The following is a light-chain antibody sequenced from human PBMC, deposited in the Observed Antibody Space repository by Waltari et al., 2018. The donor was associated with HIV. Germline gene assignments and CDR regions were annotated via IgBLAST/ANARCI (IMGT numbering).Light chain of an antibody. CDR1: QSVPSN. Sequence: VMTQSPATLSVSPGERATLSCRASQSVPSNLAWYQLKPGQAPRLLMYGASTRATGIPARFSVSGSGTEFTLTISSLQSEDFAVYVCQQYDNWLSFGGGTKVEIK. J-gene: IGKJ4*01. V-gene: IGKV3-15*01. CDR3: QQYDNWLS. CDR2: GAS.